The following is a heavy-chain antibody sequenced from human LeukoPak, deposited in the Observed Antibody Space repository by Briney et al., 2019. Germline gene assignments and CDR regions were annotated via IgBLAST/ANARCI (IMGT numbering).Heavy chain of an antibody. V-gene: IGHV1-46*01. J-gene: IGHJ3*02. Sequence: ASVKVSCKASGYTFTSYYMHWVRQAPGQGLEWMGIINPSGGSTSYAQKFQGRVTMTRDMSTSTVYMELSSLRSEDTAVYYCARDHYGKFPNDAFDIWGQGTLVTVSS. CDR2: INPSGGST. D-gene: IGHD3-10*01. CDR3: ARDHYGKFPNDAFDI. CDR1: GYTFTSYY.